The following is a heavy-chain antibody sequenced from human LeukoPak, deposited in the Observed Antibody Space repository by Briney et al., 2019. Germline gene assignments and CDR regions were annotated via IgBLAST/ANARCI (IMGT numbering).Heavy chain of an antibody. CDR3: ARGGYCTGTNCRNWFDS. CDR1: GYTFTSHG. D-gene: IGHD2-2*01. V-gene: IGHV1-18*01. CDR2: INPSNGYT. Sequence: GASVKVSCKASGYTFTSHGINWVRQAPGQGLEWMGWINPSNGYTNDAQKLQGRLTMTTDTSTSTANMELRSLRSDDTAVYYCARGGYCTGTNCRNWFDSWGQGTLVTVSS. J-gene: IGHJ5*01.